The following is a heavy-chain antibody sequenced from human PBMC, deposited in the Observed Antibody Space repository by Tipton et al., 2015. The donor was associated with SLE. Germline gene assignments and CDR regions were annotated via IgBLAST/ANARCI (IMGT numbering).Heavy chain of an antibody. CDR1: GYTFTSYY. CDR3: ARDRASRYSSSWGGPRLWNWFDP. V-gene: IGHV1-46*01. CDR2: INPSGGST. J-gene: IGHJ5*02. D-gene: IGHD6-13*01. Sequence: QSGAEVKKPGASVKVSCKASGYTFTSYYMHWVRQAPGQGLEWMGIINPSGGSTSYAQKFQGRVTMTRDTSTSTVYMELSSLRSEDTAVYYCARDRASRYSSSWGGPRLWNWFDPWGQGTLVTVSS.